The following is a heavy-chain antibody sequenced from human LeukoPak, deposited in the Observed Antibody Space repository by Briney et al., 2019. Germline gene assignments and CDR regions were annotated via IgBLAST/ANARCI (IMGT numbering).Heavy chain of an antibody. D-gene: IGHD3-16*01. Sequence: GGSLRLSCEASEFTFSNYWMSWVRQAPGKGLEWVANVKQDGSEKYYVDSVKGRFTISRDNAKNSLYLQMNSLRAEDTAVYYCARGGGGILYYFDYWGQGTLVTVSS. J-gene: IGHJ4*02. CDR3: ARGGGGILYYFDY. CDR2: VKQDGSEK. CDR1: EFTFSNYW. V-gene: IGHV3-7*01.